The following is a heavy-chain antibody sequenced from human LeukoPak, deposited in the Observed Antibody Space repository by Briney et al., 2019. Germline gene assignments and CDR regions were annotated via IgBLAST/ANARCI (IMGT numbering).Heavy chain of an antibody. CDR1: GVTISNDNYY. D-gene: IGHD6-19*01. CDR3: ARDLRAGDLALDY. CDR2: IYYSGST. Sequence: SETLSLTCTVSGVTISNDNYYWGWIRQPPGKGLEWIVSIYYSGSTYYNPSLKSRVTISVNTSKTQFSLKVRSVTAATPAVYYCARDLRAGDLALDYWGQGTLVTVSS. V-gene: IGHV4-39*07. J-gene: IGHJ4*02.